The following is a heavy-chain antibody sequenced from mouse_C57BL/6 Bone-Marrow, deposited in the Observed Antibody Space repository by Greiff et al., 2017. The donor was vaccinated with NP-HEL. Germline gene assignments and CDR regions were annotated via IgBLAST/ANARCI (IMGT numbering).Heavy chain of an antibody. CDR2: IYPGDGDT. CDR1: GYAFSSSW. J-gene: IGHJ2*01. Sequence: VQLQESGPELVKPGASVKISCKASGYAFSSSWMNWVKQRPGKGLEWIGRIYPGDGDTNYNGKFKGKATLTADKSSSTAYMQLSSLTSEDSAVYFCARRFDYWGQGTTLTVSS. CDR3: ARRFDY. V-gene: IGHV1-82*01.